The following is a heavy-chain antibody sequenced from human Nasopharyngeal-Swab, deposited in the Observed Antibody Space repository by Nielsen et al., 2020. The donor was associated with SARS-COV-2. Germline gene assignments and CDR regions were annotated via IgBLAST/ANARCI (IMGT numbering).Heavy chain of an antibody. CDR1: GFTFRSYA. D-gene: IGHD2-15*01. V-gene: IGHV3-23*01. J-gene: IGHJ6*02. Sequence: GGSLRLSCAASGFTFRSYAISWVRQAPGKGLEWVSVISGSDHTTYYADSVKGRFTISRDNSKNTVNLQMNSLRVEDTAVYYCASLYCSGGSCYWEGGKNGMDVWGQGTTVTVSS. CDR3: ASLYCSGGSCYWEGGKNGMDV. CDR2: ISGSDHTT.